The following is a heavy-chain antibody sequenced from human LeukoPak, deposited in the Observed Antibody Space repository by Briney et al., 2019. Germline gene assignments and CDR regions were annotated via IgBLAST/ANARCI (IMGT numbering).Heavy chain of an antibody. CDR1: GFTVANAW. CDR3: TTDRQGTGTTAY. V-gene: IGHV3-15*07. J-gene: IGHJ4*02. D-gene: IGHD1-7*01. CDR2: IKSKIDGGTT. Sequence: GGSLRLSCAASGFTVANAWMNWVRQTPGKGLQWVGRIKSKIDGGTTDYAAPVKGKFTILRDGSKNTLYLQMNSLKTEDTAIYYCTTDRQGTGTTAYWGQGTLVTVSS.